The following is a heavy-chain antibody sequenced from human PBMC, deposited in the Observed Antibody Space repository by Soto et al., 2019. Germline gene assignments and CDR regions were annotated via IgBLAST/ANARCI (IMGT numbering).Heavy chain of an antibody. CDR3: ARGLAAPYYYYYYGMDV. D-gene: IGHD6-6*01. CDR2: IYYSGST. CDR1: GGSISSYY. J-gene: IGHJ6*02. Sequence: PSETLSLTCTVSGGSISSYYWSWIRQPPGKGLEWIGYIYYSGSTNYNPSLKSRVTISVDTSKNQFSLKLSSVTAADTAVYYCARGLAAPYYYYYYGMDVWGQGTTVTVSS. V-gene: IGHV4-59*01.